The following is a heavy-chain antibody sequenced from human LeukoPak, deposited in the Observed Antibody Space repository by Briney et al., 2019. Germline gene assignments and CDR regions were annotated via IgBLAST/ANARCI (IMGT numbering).Heavy chain of an antibody. CDR2: IYYSGST. V-gene: IGHV4-59*01. D-gene: IGHD1-26*01. J-gene: IGHJ6*02. Sequence: SETLSLTCTVSGGSISSYYWSWIRQPPGKGLEGIGYIYYSGSTNYNPSLKSRVTISVDTSKNQFSLKLSSVTAADTAVYYCARGSGSGSYSLLYYYYGMDVWGQGTTVTVSS. CDR3: ARGSGSGSYSLLYYYYGMDV. CDR1: GGSISSYY.